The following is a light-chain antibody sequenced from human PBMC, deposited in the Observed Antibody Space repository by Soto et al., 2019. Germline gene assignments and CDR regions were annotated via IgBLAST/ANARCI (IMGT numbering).Light chain of an antibody. V-gene: IGKV1-5*01. CDR3: QHYNSYSEA. CDR2: DAS. J-gene: IGKJ1*01. Sequence: DIQMTQSPSTLSASVGDRVTITCRASQGIDSSFAWYQQKPGKAPKLLIYDASSLESGVPSRFSGSGSGTEFTLTISSLQPDDFATYYCQHYNSYSEAFGQGTKVDIK. CDR1: QGIDSS.